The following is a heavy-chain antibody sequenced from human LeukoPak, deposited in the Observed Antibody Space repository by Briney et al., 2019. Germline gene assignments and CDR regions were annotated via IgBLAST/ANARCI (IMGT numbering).Heavy chain of an antibody. J-gene: IGHJ5*02. Sequence: ASVKVSCKASGYTFTSYGISWVRQAPGQGLEWMGWISAYNGNTNYAQKLQGRVTMTTDTSTSTAYMELSSLRSEDTAVYYCATDLWRAYTGYPPGTWGQGTLVTVSS. CDR2: ISAYNGNT. CDR3: ATDLWRAYTGYPPGT. D-gene: IGHD5-12*01. CDR1: GYTFTSYG. V-gene: IGHV1-18*01.